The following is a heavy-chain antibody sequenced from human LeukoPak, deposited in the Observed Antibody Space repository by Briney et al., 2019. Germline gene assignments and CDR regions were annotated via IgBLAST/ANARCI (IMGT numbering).Heavy chain of an antibody. V-gene: IGHV1-18*01. CDR1: GYTFTSYG. Sequence: ASVRVSCKASGYTFTSYGISWVRQDPGQGLEWMGWISAYNGNTNYAQKLQGRVTMTTDTSTSTAYMELRSLRSDDTAVYYCARDRKYYGSGSFTPLDYWGQGTLVTVSS. D-gene: IGHD3-10*01. CDR2: ISAYNGNT. CDR3: ARDRKYYGSGSFTPLDY. J-gene: IGHJ4*02.